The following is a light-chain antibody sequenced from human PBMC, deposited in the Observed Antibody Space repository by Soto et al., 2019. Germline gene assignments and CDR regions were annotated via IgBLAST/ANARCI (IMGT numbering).Light chain of an antibody. V-gene: IGKV3-20*01. Sequence: EIVWTQSPGTLSLSPGERATLSCRASQSVSSSYLAWYQQKPGQAPRLLIYGASRRATGIADRFSGSGSGTDLTLTISRLEPEDFAVYYCQQYGSSPWTFGQGTKVEIK. CDR2: GAS. CDR3: QQYGSSPWT. CDR1: QSVSSSY. J-gene: IGKJ1*01.